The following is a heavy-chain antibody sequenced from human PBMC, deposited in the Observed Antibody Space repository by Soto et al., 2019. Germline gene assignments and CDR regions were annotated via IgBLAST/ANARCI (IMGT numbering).Heavy chain of an antibody. CDR1: GGSTTYINHHY. CDR2: ISDIAYT. V-gene: IGHV4-61*05. Sequence: SETLSLTCTVSGGSTTYINHHYCIWFRLPPGKGLEWIGYISDIAYTSYNPSLKGRVSISVDTSKNQFSLTLTSVTAADTAVYYCARQGFGVLHGLVDVWGQGTTVT. D-gene: IGHD3-10*01. CDR3: ARQGFGVLHGLVDV. J-gene: IGHJ6*02.